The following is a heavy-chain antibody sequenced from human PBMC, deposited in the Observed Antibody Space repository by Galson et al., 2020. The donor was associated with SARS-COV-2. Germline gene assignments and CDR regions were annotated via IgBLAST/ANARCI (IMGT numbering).Heavy chain of an antibody. J-gene: IGHJ5*02. Sequence: ASVKVSCRASGYTFTNYDINWVRQATGQGLEWMGWMNPKSGNTGYVQKFQGRVTMTRDTSISTAYMELSSLRSDDTAVYYCARAWERRFSYGDGVDPWGQGTLVTFCS. D-gene: IGHD5-18*01. V-gene: IGHV1-8*01. CDR2: MNPKSGNT. CDR3: ARAWERRFSYGDGVDP. CDR1: GYTFTNYD.